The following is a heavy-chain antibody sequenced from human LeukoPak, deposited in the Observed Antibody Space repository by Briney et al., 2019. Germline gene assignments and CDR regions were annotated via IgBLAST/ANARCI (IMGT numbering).Heavy chain of an antibody. CDR3: ANFVTKTRRDYYYYMDV. CDR2: ISSSSSTI. V-gene: IGHV3-48*01. J-gene: IGHJ6*03. Sequence: QAGGSLRLSCAASGFTFSSYSMNWVRQAPGKGLEWVSYISSSSSTIYYADSVKGRFTISRDNAKNSLYLQMNSLRAEDTAVYYCANFVTKTRRDYYYYMDVWGKGTTVTVSS. CDR1: GFTFSSYS. D-gene: IGHD2-21*02.